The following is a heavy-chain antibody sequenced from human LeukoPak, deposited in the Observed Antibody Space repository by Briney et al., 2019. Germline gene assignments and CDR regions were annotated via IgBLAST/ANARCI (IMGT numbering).Heavy chain of an antibody. CDR3: ARGGLVRSPRGYFDF. Sequence: SQTLSLTCAISGDSVSSNTGGWNWIRQSPSRGLEWLGRTYYRSKWYYDYAVSVKSRISINPDTSKNQFSLQLNSVTPDDTAVYYCARGGLVRSPRGYFDFWGQGTLVTVSS. J-gene: IGHJ4*02. V-gene: IGHV6-1*01. CDR2: TYYRSKWYY. D-gene: IGHD1-26*01. CDR1: GDSVSSNTGG.